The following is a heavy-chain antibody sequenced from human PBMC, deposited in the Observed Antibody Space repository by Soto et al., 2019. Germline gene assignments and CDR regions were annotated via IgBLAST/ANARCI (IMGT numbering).Heavy chain of an antibody. J-gene: IGHJ4*02. V-gene: IGHV1-18*01. CDR1: GYTFTNYG. CDR3: AREGAGTSPLGH. CDR2: ISAYNGHT. D-gene: IGHD3-16*01. Sequence: QVQLVQSGPEVKKPGASVKVSCKASGYTFTNYGFNWVRQAPGQGLEWMGWISAYNGHTKYSQIFQARVIMTTDTSTSTAYMEVRSLTSDDTAVYYCAREGAGTSPLGHWGQGTLVTASS.